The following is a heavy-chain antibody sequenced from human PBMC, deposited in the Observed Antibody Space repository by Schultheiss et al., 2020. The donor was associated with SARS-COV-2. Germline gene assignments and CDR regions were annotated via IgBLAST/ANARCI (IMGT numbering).Heavy chain of an antibody. CDR1: GYTFTGYY. Sequence: ASVKVSCKASGYTFTGYYMHWVRQAPGQGLEWMGWINPNSGGTNYAQKFQGRVTMTRDTSISTAYMELSRLRSDDTAVYYCARVPDILTGFNHFDIWGQGTMVTVSS. D-gene: IGHD3-9*01. V-gene: IGHV1-2*02. CDR2: INPNSGGT. J-gene: IGHJ3*02. CDR3: ARVPDILTGFNHFDI.